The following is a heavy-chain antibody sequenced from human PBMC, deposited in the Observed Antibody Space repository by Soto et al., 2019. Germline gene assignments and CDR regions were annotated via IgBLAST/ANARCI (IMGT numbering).Heavy chain of an antibody. Sequence: ESLRIASKGSGYSFTICWMSWVRQMPGKGLEWMGRIDPSDSYTNYSPSFQGHVTISADKSISTAYLQWSSLKASDTAMYYCARLVAAAGMGWGQGNLVTVPS. D-gene: IGHD6-13*01. CDR2: IDPSDSYT. V-gene: IGHV5-10-1*01. CDR1: GYSFTICW. CDR3: ARLVAAAGMG. J-gene: IGHJ4*02.